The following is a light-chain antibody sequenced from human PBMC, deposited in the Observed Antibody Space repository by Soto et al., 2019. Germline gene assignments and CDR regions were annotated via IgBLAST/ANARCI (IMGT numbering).Light chain of an antibody. J-gene: IGKJ3*01. CDR2: DAS. CDR3: QQYNSYPFT. CDR1: QSISSW. Sequence: DIQMTQSPSTLSASVGDRVTITCRASQSISSWLAWYQQKPGKAPKLLIYDASSVESGVPSRFSGSGSGTEFTLTISSLQPDDFATYYCQQYNSYPFTFGPGTKVDIQ. V-gene: IGKV1-5*01.